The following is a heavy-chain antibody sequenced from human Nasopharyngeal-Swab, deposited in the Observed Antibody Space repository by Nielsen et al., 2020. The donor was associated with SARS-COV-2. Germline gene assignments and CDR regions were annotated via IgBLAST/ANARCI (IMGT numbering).Heavy chain of an antibody. CDR1: GGSFSGYY. Sequence: PETLSLTCAVYGGSFSGYYWSWIRQPPGKGLEWIGEINHSGSTNYNPSLKSRVTISVDTSKNQFSLKLSSVTAADTAVYYCARKFYYYYYYMDVWGKGTTVTVSS. CDR2: INHSGST. J-gene: IGHJ6*03. V-gene: IGHV4-34*01. CDR3: ARKFYYYYYYMDV.